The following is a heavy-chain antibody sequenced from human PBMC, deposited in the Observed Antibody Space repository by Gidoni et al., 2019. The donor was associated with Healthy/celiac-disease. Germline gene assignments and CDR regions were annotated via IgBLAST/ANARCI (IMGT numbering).Heavy chain of an antibody. CDR2: ISYDGSNK. D-gene: IGHD3-22*01. V-gene: IGHV3-30*18. CDR1: GFTFSSYG. Sequence: QVQLVESGGGVVQPGRSLRLSCAASGFTFSSYGMPWVRQAPGKGLEWVAVISYDGSNKYYADAVKGRFTISRDNSKNTLYLQMNSLRAEDTAVYYCAKQEAKHGDYYDSSGYYRYWGQGTLVTVSS. J-gene: IGHJ4*02. CDR3: AKQEAKHGDYYDSSGYYRY.